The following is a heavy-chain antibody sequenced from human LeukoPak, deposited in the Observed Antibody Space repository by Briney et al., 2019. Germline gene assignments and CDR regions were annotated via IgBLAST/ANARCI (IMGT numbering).Heavy chain of an antibody. CDR3: VSFYETY. J-gene: IGHJ4*02. CDR1: GSYW. V-gene: IGHV3-74*01. CDR2: INSDGSWT. Sequence: GGSLRLSCAASGSYWMHWVRQAPGKGLVWVSHINSDGSWTSYADSVKGRFTISKDNAKNTVYLQMNNPRAEDTAVYYCVSFYETYWGRGTLVTVSS. D-gene: IGHD2/OR15-2a*01.